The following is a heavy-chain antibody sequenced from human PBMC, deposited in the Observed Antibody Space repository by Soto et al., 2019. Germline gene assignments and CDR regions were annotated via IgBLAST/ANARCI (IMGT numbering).Heavy chain of an antibody. D-gene: IGHD5-18*01. V-gene: IGHV3-11*01. CDR1: GFTFSDYY. CDR2: ISSSGSTT. CDR3: ARDRYSYGPYYFDY. J-gene: IGHJ4*02. Sequence: PGGTLTLSCAASGFTFSDYYWSWIRQAPGKGLEWVSSISSSGSTTYNTDFVKGGFTISRDNAKNSLYLQMNSLRAENTAVYYCARDRYSYGPYYFDYWGQGSLVIVSS.